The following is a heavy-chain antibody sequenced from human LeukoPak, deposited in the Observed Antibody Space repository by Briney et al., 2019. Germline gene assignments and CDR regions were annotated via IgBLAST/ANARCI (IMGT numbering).Heavy chain of an antibody. CDR2: IWYDGSNK. CDR3: ATVRGGSGTYYNDY. J-gene: IGHJ4*02. Sequence: GGSLRLSCAASGFTFRNYGMEWVRQAPGKGLEWVAVIWYDGSNKYYADSVKGRLTISRDNSKNTLYLQMNSLRAEDTSVYYCATVRGGSGTYYNDYWGQGTLVTVSS. D-gene: IGHD3-10*01. V-gene: IGHV3-33*01. CDR1: GFTFRNYG.